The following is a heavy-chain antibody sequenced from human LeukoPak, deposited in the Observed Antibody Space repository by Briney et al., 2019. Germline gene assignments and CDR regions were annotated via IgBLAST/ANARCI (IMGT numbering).Heavy chain of an antibody. Sequence: GRSLRLSCAASGFTFSSYGMHWVRQAPGKGLEWVAVIWYDGSNKYYADSVKGRFTISRDNSKNTLYLQMNSLRAEDTAVYYCARDWGYYYYYGMDVWGQGTTVTVSS. CDR2: IWYDGSNK. J-gene: IGHJ6*02. V-gene: IGHV3-33*01. CDR3: ARDWGYYYYYGMDV. CDR1: GFTFSSYG. D-gene: IGHD3-16*01.